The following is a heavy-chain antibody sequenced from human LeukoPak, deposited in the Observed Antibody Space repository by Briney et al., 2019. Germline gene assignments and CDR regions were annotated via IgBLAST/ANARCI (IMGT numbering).Heavy chain of an antibody. D-gene: IGHD6-19*01. CDR2: IYYSGST. Sequence: PSETLSLTCTVSGGSISSSSYYWGWIRQPPGKGLEWIGSIYYSGSTYYNPSLQSRVTISVDTSKNQFSLKVNSVTAADTAVYFCARDETYSSDWQSNHYYYYMDVWGKGTTVTVSS. V-gene: IGHV4-39*07. CDR3: ARDETYSSDWQSNHYYYYMDV. J-gene: IGHJ6*03. CDR1: GGSISSSSYY.